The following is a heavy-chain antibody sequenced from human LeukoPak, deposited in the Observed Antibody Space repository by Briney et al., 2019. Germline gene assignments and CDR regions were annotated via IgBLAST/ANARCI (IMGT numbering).Heavy chain of an antibody. V-gene: IGHV5-51*01. CDR1: GYTFTNYW. CDR2: IYPGDSDT. J-gene: IGHJ4*02. Sequence: GESLKISCKASGYTFTNYWIGWVRQMPGKGLEWMGIIYPGDSDTRCSPSFQGQVTISADKFISTAYLQWSSLKASDTAMYYCARHLRESYSSGFGYWGQGTLVTVSS. D-gene: IGHD6-19*01. CDR3: ARHLRESYSSGFGY.